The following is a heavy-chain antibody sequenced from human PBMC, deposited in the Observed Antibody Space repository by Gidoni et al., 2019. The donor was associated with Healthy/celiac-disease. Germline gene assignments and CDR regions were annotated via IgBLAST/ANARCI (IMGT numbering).Heavy chain of an antibody. CDR1: GFSLSNARMG. V-gene: IGHV2-26*01. D-gene: IGHD1-1*01. CDR2: IFSNDEK. Sequence: QVTLKESGPVPVTPTATLTPTCTVSGFSLSNARMGVSWIRQPPGKALEWLAHIFSNDEKSYSTSLKSRLTISKDTSKSQVVLTMTNMDPVDTATYYCARIEKNWNQYYFDYWGQGTLVTVSS. J-gene: IGHJ4*02. CDR3: ARIEKNWNQYYFDY.